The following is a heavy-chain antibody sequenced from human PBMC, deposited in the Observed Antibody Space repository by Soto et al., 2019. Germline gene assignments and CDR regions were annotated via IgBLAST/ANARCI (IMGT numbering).Heavy chain of an antibody. CDR1: GYTFTGCY. CDR2: INPNSGGT. D-gene: IGHD2-2*01. Sequence: ASVKVSCKASGYTFTGCYMHWVRHAPGQGLEWMGWINPNSGGTNYAQKFQGRVTMTRDTSISTAYMELSRLRSDDTAVYYCARGFILPEYPSAAYWGQGTLVTVSS. V-gene: IGHV1-2*02. J-gene: IGHJ4*02. CDR3: ARGFILPEYPSAAY.